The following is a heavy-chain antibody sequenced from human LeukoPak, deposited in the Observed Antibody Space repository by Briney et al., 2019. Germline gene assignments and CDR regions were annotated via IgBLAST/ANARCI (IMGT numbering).Heavy chain of an antibody. J-gene: IGHJ4*02. V-gene: IGHV3-30*02. D-gene: IGHD4-23*01. CDR3: ARDTPGYGGDDFDY. CDR1: GFTFSTYG. Sequence: GGSLRPSCAASGFTFSTYGMHRVRQAPGKGLEWMTFIQAGGDEKYYAESVKGRFTVSRDNSKNTLYLQMNSLRAEDTAVYYCARDTPGYGGDDFDYWGQGALVTVSS. CDR2: IQAGGDEK.